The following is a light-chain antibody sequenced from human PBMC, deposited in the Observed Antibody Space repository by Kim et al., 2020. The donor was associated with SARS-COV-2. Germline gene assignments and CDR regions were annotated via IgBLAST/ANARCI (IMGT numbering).Light chain of an antibody. CDR3: QQYESSPQT. J-gene: IGKJ1*01. Sequence: SPEERASLSCRASQSISSSYLAWYQQKPGQAPRLLIYGAASRATGIPDRFSGSGSGTDFTLTISRLEPEDSAMYYCQQYESSPQTFGQGTKVDIK. CDR1: QSISSSY. CDR2: GAA. V-gene: IGKV3-20*01.